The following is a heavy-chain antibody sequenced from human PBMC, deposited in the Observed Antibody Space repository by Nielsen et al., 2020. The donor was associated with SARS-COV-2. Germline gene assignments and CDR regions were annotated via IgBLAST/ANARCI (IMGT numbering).Heavy chain of an antibody. CDR3: ARDLTVVTASPYSYYYGMDV. CDR2: INPSGGST. Sequence: SVKVSCKASGYTFTSYYMHWVRQAPGQGLEWMGIINPSGGSTSYAQKFQGRVTMTRDTSTSTVYMELSSLRSEDTAVYYCARDLTVVTASPYSYYYGMDVWGQGTTVTVSS. V-gene: IGHV1-46*01. CDR1: GYTFTSYY. D-gene: IGHD2-21*02. J-gene: IGHJ6*02.